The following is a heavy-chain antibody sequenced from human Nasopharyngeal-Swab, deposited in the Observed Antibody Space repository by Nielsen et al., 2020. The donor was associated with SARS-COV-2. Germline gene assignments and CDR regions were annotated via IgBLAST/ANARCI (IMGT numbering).Heavy chain of an antibody. D-gene: IGHD3-9*01. CDR3: ARAGGGLRYFDWLLYPPGFDY. Sequence: GESLKISCAASGFTFSSYGMHWVRQAPGKGLEWVAVIWYDGSNKYYADSVKGRFTISSDNSKNTLYLQMNSLRAEDTAVYYCARAGGGLRYFDWLLYPPGFDYWGQGTLVTVSS. J-gene: IGHJ4*02. V-gene: IGHV3-33*01. CDR1: GFTFSSYG. CDR2: IWYDGSNK.